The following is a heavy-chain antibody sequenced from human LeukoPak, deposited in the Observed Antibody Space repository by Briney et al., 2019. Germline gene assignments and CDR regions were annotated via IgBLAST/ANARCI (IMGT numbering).Heavy chain of an antibody. Sequence: GGSLRLSCAASGFTFSSYRMNWVRQAPGKGLEWVSSISSSSSYIYYADSVKGRFTISRDNAKNSLYLQMNSLRAEDTAVYYCARDLSIAARIPFDYWGQGTLVTVSS. D-gene: IGHD6-6*01. J-gene: IGHJ4*02. CDR1: GFTFSSYR. CDR3: ARDLSIAARIPFDY. V-gene: IGHV3-21*01. CDR2: ISSSSSYI.